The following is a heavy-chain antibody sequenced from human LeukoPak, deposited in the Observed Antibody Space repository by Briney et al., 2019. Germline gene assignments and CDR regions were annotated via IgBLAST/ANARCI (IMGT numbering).Heavy chain of an antibody. CDR1: GHTFVSYG. CDR2: ISGYNGKI. J-gene: IGHJ3*01. V-gene: IGHV1-18*01. CDR3: ARRFCSSVSCYDDDAFDV. Sequence: GASVKVSCKASGHTFVSYGISWVRQAPGQGLEWRGWISGYNGKINYAQKFQGRVTMTTDTSTSTAYLELRSLTSEDTAVYYCARRFCSSVSCYDDDAFDVWGQGTLVTVSS. D-gene: IGHD2-2*01.